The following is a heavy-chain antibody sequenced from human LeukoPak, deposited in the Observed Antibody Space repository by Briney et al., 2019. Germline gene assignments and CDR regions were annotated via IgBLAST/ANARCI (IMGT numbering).Heavy chain of an antibody. Sequence: PGGSLRLSSAASGFAFSSYEMNWVRQAPGEGLEWLSYISSSATTIYYADSVKGRLTISRDNAKNSLYLQMYSLRAEDTAVYYCARGWLQSFDYWGQGTLVTVSS. CDR1: GFAFSSYE. CDR3: ARGWLQSFDY. J-gene: IGHJ4*02. D-gene: IGHD5-24*01. CDR2: ISSSATTI. V-gene: IGHV3-48*03.